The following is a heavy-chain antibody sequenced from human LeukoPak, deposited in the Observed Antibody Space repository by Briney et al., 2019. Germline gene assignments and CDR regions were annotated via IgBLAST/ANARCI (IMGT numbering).Heavy chain of an antibody. V-gene: IGHV4-34*01. CDR1: GGSFSGYY. CDR2: INHSGST. J-gene: IGHJ5*02. D-gene: IGHD3-10*01. CDR3: ARHDSTSGSYYWRRTWFDP. Sequence: PSETLSLTCAVYGGSFSGYYWSWIRQPPGKGLEWIGEINHSGSTNYNPSLKSRVTISVDTSKNQFSLKLSSVTAADTAVYYCARHDSTSGSYYWRRTWFDPWGQGTLVTVSS.